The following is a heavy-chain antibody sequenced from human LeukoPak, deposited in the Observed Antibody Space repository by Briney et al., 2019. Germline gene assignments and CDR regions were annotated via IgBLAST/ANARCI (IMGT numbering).Heavy chain of an antibody. CDR1: GDSVSSNSAA. CDR3: ARGGTYYYGMDV. V-gene: IGHV6-1*01. D-gene: IGHD1-1*01. Sequence: QTLSLTCAISGDSVSSNSAAWNWIRLSPSGGLDWLGRTYYRSKWYNDYAVSVKSRITINADTSKNQFSLQLNSVTPEDTAVYYCARGGTYYYGMDVWGQGTTVIVSS. J-gene: IGHJ6*02. CDR2: TYYRSKWYN.